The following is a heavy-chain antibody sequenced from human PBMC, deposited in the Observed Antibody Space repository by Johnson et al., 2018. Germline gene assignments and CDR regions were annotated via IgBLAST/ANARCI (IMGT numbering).Heavy chain of an antibody. V-gene: IGHV5-51*03. Sequence: VQLVESGAELKKPGESLKISCKGSGYSFTDYWIGWVRQMSGKGLEWMGIIYPGDSDTRYSPSFQGKVTISAAKSSSTAHMQWSSLQASETATSYCARSYSLGSFAIWGQGTMVTVSS. CDR2: IYPGDSDT. D-gene: IGHD2-15*01. CDR3: ARSYSLGSFAI. J-gene: IGHJ3*02. CDR1: GYSFTDYW.